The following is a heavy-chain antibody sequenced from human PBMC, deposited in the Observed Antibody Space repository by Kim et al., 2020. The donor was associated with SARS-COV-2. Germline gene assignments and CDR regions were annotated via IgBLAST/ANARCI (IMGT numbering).Heavy chain of an antibody. V-gene: IGHV5-10-1*01. D-gene: IGHD6-6*01. Sequence: TNYSPSFQGHLTISADKSISTAYLQWSSLKASDTAMYYCAGFGAARDIDYWGQGTLVTVSS. J-gene: IGHJ4*02. CDR2: T. CDR3: AGFGAARDIDY.